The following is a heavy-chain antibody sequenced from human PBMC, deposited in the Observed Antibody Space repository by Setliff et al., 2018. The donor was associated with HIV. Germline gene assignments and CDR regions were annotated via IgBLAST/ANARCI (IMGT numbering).Heavy chain of an antibody. CDR2: IYYSGST. V-gene: IGHV4-39*01. CDR1: GGSISSSSNY. Sequence: SETLSLTCTVSGGSISSSSNYWGWIRQPPGKGLEWIGNIYYSGSTYYNPSLKSRVTISADMSKNQFSLRLTSVTAADTAMYYCARHDFWSGYHNWFDPWGQGTLVTVSS. CDR3: ARHDFWSGYHNWFDP. J-gene: IGHJ5*02. D-gene: IGHD3-3*01.